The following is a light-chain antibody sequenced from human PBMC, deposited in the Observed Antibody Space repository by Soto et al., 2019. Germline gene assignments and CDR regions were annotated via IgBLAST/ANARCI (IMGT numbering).Light chain of an antibody. V-gene: IGKV3-11*01. CDR1: QSVSRK. CDR3: QRRSNWLT. CDR2: GAS. J-gene: IGKJ4*01. Sequence: EIVMTQSPATLSVSPGESATLSCRASQSVSRKLVWYQQKPGQAPRLLIYGASNRATGIPARFSGSGSGTDFTLTISSLEPEDFAVYYCQRRSNWLTFGGGTKVDIK.